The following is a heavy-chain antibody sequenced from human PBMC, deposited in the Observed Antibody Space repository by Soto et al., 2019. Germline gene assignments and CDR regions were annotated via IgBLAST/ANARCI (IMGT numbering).Heavy chain of an antibody. CDR2: IWYDGSNK. CDR1: GFTFSSYG. Sequence: GVSLRLSCAASGFTFSSYGMHWVRQAPGKGLEWVAVIWYDGSNKYYADSVKGRFTISRDNSKNTLYLQMNSLRAEDTAVYYCARETYGGNSYPFDYWGQGTLVTVSS. D-gene: IGHD2-21*02. CDR3: ARETYGGNSYPFDY. V-gene: IGHV3-33*08. J-gene: IGHJ4*02.